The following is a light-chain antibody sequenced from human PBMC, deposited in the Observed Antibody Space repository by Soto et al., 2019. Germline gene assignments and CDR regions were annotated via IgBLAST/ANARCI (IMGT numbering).Light chain of an antibody. J-gene: IGLJ1*01. CDR3: TSYTTSSTLYV. V-gene: IGLV2-14*01. CDR2: DVS. Sequence: ALTQPASVSGSPGQSITISCTGTSSDVGAYNYVSWYQQHPGKAPKLIIYDVSNRPSGISNRFSGSKSANTASLTISGLQTEDEADYFCTSYTTSSTLYVFGTGTKVTVL. CDR1: SSDVGAYNY.